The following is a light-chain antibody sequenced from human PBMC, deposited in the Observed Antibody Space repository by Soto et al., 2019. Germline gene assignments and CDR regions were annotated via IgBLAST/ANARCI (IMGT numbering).Light chain of an antibody. J-gene: IGKJ1*01. CDR1: QSVSFSS. CDR3: QQYGSSPPWT. V-gene: IGKV3-20*01. Sequence: EIVLTQSPGTLSLSPGERATLSCRASQSVSFSSLAWYQQKPGQAPRLLIYGASSRATGIPDRFSGSGSGTDFTLTISRLEPEDFAVYYCQQYGSSPPWTFGQGTKVEIK. CDR2: GAS.